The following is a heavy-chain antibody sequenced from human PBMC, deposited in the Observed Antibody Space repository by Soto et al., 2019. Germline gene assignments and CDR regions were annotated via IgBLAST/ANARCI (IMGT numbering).Heavy chain of an antibody. V-gene: IGHV1-18*01. CDR3: AREEFHSSSWHGGSDY. CDR1: GYTFTSYG. J-gene: IGHJ4*02. Sequence: ASVKVSCKASGYTFTSYGISWVRQAPGQGLEWMGWISAYNGNTNYAQKLQGRVTMTTDTSTSTAYMELSSLRSEDTAVYYCAREEFHSSSWHGGSDYWGQGTLVTVSS. D-gene: IGHD6-13*01. CDR2: ISAYNGNT.